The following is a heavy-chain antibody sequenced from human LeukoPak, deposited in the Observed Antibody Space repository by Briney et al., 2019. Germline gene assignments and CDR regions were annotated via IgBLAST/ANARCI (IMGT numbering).Heavy chain of an antibody. J-gene: IGHJ6*03. Sequence: GGSLRLSCAASGFTFSSSWITWVRQAPGKGLEWVANIRQDGSEKYYVDSVKGRFTISRDKGKNSLYLQMNSLRAEDTAVYSCARVVRGYCTMVPSYYYYYMDVWGKGTTVTVSS. CDR1: GFTFSSSW. CDR2: IRQDGSEK. D-gene: IGHD3-10*01. V-gene: IGHV3-7*01. CDR3: ARVVRGYCTMVPSYYYYYMDV.